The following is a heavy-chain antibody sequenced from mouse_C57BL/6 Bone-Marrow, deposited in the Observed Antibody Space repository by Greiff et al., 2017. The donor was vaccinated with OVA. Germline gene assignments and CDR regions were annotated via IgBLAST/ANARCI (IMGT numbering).Heavy chain of an antibody. V-gene: IGHV3-6*01. D-gene: IGHD3-2*02. CDR3: ARDRKLRLDAMDY. J-gene: IGHJ4*01. CDR2: ISYDGSN. CDR1: GYSITSGYY. Sequence: EVKLQESGPGLVKPSQSLSLTCSVTGYSITSGYYWNWIRQFPGNKLEWMGYISYDGSNNYNPSLKNRISITRDTSKTQFFLKLNPVTTEDTATYYGARDRKLRLDAMDYWGQGTSVTVSS.